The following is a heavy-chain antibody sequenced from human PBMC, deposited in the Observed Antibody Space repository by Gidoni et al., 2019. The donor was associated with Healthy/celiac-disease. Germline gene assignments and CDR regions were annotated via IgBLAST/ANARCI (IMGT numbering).Heavy chain of an antibody. CDR1: GFTFSSYG. V-gene: IGHV3-30*18. CDR2: ISYDGSNK. Sequence: QVQLVESGGGVVQPGSSLRLSCAASGFTFSSYGMHCVRQAPGKGLEGVAVISYDGSNKYYADSVKGRFTISRDNSKNTLYLQMNSLRAEDTAVYYCAKDRGYCSSTSCYGFDYWGQGTLVTVSS. CDR3: AKDRGYCSSTSCYGFDY. J-gene: IGHJ4*02. D-gene: IGHD2-2*01.